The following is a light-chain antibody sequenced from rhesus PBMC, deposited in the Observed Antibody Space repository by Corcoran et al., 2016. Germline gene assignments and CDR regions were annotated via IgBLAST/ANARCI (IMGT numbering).Light chain of an antibody. V-gene: IGKV1-74*01. CDR1: ENVNNY. Sequence: DIQMTQSPSSLSASVGDRVTITCRASENVNNYLNWYQQKPGKAPKLLIYKASTLQSGVPSRFSGSGSGTDYTFTISRLKPEDVATYYCQHGYGTPFTFGPGTKLDIK. J-gene: IGKJ3*01. CDR3: QHGYGTPFT. CDR2: KAS.